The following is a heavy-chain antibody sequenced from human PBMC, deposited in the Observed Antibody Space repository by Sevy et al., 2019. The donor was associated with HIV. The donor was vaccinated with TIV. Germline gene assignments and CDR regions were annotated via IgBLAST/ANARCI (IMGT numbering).Heavy chain of an antibody. D-gene: IGHD3-3*01. Sequence: SETLSLTCTVSGGSISSSSYYWGWIRQPPGKGLEWIGSIYYSGSTYYNPSLKSRVTISVGTSKNQFSLKLGTLTAADTAVYYCAMAIGAIFGVVTYNWFDPWGQGTLVTVSS. CDR2: IYYSGST. CDR1: GGSISSSSYY. J-gene: IGHJ5*02. CDR3: AMAIGAIFGVVTYNWFDP. V-gene: IGHV4-39*01.